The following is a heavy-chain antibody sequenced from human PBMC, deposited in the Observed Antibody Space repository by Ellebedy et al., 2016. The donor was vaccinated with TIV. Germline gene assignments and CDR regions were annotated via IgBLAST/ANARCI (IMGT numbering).Heavy chain of an antibody. J-gene: IGHJ5*02. Sequence: SETLSLTCTVSGGSISSSSYYWGWIRQPPGKGLEWIGSIYYSGSTYYNPSLKSRVTISVDTSKNQFSLKLSSVTAADTAVYYCAKGRDWFDPWGQGTLVTVSS. V-gene: IGHV4-39*01. D-gene: IGHD3-10*01. CDR1: GGSISSSSYY. CDR2: IYYSGST. CDR3: AKGRDWFDP.